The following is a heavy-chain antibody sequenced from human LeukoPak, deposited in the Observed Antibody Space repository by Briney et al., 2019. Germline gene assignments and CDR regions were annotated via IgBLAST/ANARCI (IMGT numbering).Heavy chain of an antibody. Sequence: VASVTVSCMASGYTFTSYGISWVRQAPGQGLEWTGWISAYNGNTNYAQKLQGRVTMTTDTSTSTAYMELRSLRSDDTAVYYCARDQIPDYYGSGSYLSYYYGMDVWGQGTTVTVSS. J-gene: IGHJ6*02. CDR1: GYTFTSYG. CDR3: ARDQIPDYYGSGSYLSYYYGMDV. V-gene: IGHV1-18*01. D-gene: IGHD3-10*01. CDR2: ISAYNGNT.